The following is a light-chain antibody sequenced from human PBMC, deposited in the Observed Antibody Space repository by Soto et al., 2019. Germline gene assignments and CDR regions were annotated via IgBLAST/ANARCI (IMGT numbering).Light chain of an antibody. J-gene: IGKJ1*01. CDR2: AAS. CDR1: QSISSY. Sequence: DIQMTQYTSSLSASVGDRVTITCRASQSISSYLNWYQQKPGKAPKLLIYAASSLQSGVPSRFSGSGSGTDFTLTICSLQPEDFATYYCQQSYSTIRTFGHGGKVEI. V-gene: IGKV1-39*01. CDR3: QQSYSTIRT.